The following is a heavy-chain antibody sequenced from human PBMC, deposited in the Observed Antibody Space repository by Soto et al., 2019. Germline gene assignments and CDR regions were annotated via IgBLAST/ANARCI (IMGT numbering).Heavy chain of an antibody. J-gene: IGHJ4*02. V-gene: IGHV4-39*01. CDR3: ARHGRAVALYYFDY. D-gene: IGHD6-19*01. CDR2: IYYSGST. Sequence: LETLSLTCTVSGGSISSSSYYWGWIRQPPGKGLEWIGSIYYSGSTYYNPSLKSRVTISVDTSKNQFSLKLSSVTAADTAVYYCARHGRAVALYYFDYWGQGTLVTVSS. CDR1: GGSISSSSYY.